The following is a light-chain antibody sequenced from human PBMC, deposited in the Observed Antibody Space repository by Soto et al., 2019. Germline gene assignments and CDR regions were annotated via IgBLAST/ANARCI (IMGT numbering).Light chain of an antibody. Sequence: QSVLTQPPSASGTPGQRVTISCSGSHSNSGSNSVNWYQHLPGMAPKLLTHSNDHRPSGVADRFSGSKSGTSASLAISGLQSEDEADYYCAAWDDILNGWVFGGGTKLTVL. V-gene: IGLV1-44*01. CDR2: SND. J-gene: IGLJ3*02. CDR3: AAWDDILNGWV. CDR1: HSNSGSNS.